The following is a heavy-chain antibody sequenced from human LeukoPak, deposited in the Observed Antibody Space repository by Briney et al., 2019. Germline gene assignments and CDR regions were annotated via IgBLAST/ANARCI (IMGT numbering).Heavy chain of an antibody. Sequence: GGSLRLSCTASTRYFTNYWMHWVRQVPGKGLAWLSRIDRDGLKADYADSVRGRFTISRHNAKSSPYLQLNSLRAEDTAFYYCGTSRWSGVVDSWGQGPLVTVSS. D-gene: IGHD3-3*01. J-gene: IGHJ5*01. CDR3: GTSRWSGVVDS. V-gene: IGHV3-74*01. CDR2: IDRDGLKA. CDR1: TRYFTNYW.